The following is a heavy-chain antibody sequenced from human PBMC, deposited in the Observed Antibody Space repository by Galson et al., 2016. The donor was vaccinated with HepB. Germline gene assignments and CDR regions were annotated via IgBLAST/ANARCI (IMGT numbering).Heavy chain of an antibody. CDR1: GYTFTTYA. CDR2: INTNTGIS. J-gene: IGHJ6*02. CDR3: ARPGDYDYHGMDV. V-gene: IGHV7-4-1*02. Sequence: SVKVSCKASGYTFTTYAMNWVRQAPGQGLEWMGWINTNTGISTYAQGFTGRFVFSLDTSISTAYLQISRLQTEDTAVYYCARPGDYDYHGMDVWGQGTTVTVSS.